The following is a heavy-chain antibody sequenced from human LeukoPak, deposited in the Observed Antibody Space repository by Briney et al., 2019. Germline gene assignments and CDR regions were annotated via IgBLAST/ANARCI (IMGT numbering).Heavy chain of an antibody. D-gene: IGHD6-13*01. V-gene: IGHV4-34*01. J-gene: IGHJ5*02. CDR2: INHSGST. CDR1: GGPFSGYY. Sequence: SETLSLTCAVYGGPFSGYYWSWIRQPPGKGLEWIGEINHSGSTNYNPSLKSRVTISVDTSKNQFSLKLSSVTAADTAVYYCARAAYSVNWFDPWGQGTLVTVSS. CDR3: ARAAYSVNWFDP.